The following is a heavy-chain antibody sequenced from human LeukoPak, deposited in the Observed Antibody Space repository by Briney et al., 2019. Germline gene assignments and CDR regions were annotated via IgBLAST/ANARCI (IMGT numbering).Heavy chain of an antibody. CDR2: ISSSGSTI. Sequence: GGSLRLSCAASGYTFSSYEMNWVRQAPGKGLEWVSYISSSGSTIYYADSVKGRFTISRDNAKNSLYLQMNSLRAEDTAVYYCARESITMVRETYNWFDPWGQGTLVTVSS. CDR3: ARESITMVRETYNWFDP. V-gene: IGHV3-48*03. D-gene: IGHD3-10*01. CDR1: GYTFSSYE. J-gene: IGHJ5*02.